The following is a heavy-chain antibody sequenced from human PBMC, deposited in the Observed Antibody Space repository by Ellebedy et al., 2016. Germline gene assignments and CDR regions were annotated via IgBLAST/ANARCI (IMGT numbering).Heavy chain of an antibody. CDR3: ARDGGYYASGPFDY. D-gene: IGHD3-10*01. CDR1: GGSISSYY. Sequence: SETLSLXXTVSGGSISSYYWSWIRQPPGKGLEWIGYIYYSGSTNYNPSLKSRVTISVDTSKNQFSLKLSSVTAADTAVYYCARDGGYYASGPFDYWGQGTLVTVSS. CDR2: IYYSGST. J-gene: IGHJ4*02. V-gene: IGHV4-59*12.